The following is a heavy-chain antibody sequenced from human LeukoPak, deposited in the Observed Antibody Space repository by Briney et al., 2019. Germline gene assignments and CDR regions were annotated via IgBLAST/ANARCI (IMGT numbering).Heavy chain of an antibody. D-gene: IGHD5-24*01. CDR2: ISSSGSTI. CDR1: GFTFSSYE. V-gene: IGHV3-48*03. Sequence: GGSLRLSCAASGFTFSSYEMNWVRQAPGKGLEWVSYISSSGSTIYYADSVKGRFTISRDNSKNTLYLQMNSLRAEDTAVYYCAKEMQDGYNSDYWGQGTLVTVSS. J-gene: IGHJ4*02. CDR3: AKEMQDGYNSDY.